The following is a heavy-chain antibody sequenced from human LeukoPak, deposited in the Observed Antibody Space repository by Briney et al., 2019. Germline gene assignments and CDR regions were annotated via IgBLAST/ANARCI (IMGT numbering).Heavy chain of an antibody. J-gene: IGHJ4*02. CDR1: GGTFSSYA. V-gene: IGHV1-69*13. CDR2: IIPIFGTA. CDR3: ARVPSPVAGYDY. Sequence: SVKVSCKASGGTFSSYAISWVRQAPGQGLEWMGGIIPIFGTANYAQKFQGRVTITADESTSTAYMELSSLRSEDTAVYYCARVPSPVAGYDYWGQGTLVTVSS. D-gene: IGHD6-19*01.